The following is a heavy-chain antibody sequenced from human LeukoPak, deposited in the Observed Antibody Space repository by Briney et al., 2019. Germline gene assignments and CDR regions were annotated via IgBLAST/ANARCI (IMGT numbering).Heavy chain of an antibody. V-gene: IGHV1-69*13. CDR2: VIIMLGTV. Sequence: SVKVSCKASGGTFSTYAMSWVRQVPGQGLEWMGGVIIMLGTVNYAQKFQGRVTFTADESTSTAYMEVRSLRSEDTAVYYCARDNGLLTGSYQYWGQGTLVSVSS. J-gene: IGHJ4*02. CDR3: ARDNGLLTGSYQY. CDR1: GGTFSTYA. D-gene: IGHD3-9*01.